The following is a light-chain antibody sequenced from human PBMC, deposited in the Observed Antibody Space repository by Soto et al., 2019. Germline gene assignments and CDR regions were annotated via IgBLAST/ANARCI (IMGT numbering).Light chain of an antibody. CDR2: DAS. J-gene: IGKJ1*01. Sequence: DIQMTQSPSTLSVSVGDRVTISCRASQTISNWLAWYQQKPGKAPKLLIYDASSLESGVPSRFSGSGSGTEFTLTISSLQPEDFATYYCQKYNSFWTFGQGTKVEIK. CDR3: QKYNSFWT. V-gene: IGKV1-5*01. CDR1: QTISNW.